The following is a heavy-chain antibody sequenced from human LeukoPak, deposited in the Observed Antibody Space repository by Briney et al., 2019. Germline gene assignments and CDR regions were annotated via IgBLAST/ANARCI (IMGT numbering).Heavy chain of an antibody. Sequence: SVKVSCKASGGTFSSYAISWVRQAPGQGLEWMGGIIPTFGTANYAQKFQGRVTMTTDTSTSTAYMELRSLRSDDTAVYYCARDRNYYGSGSYHDAFDIWGQGTMVTVSS. D-gene: IGHD3-10*01. V-gene: IGHV1-69*05. CDR3: ARDRNYYGSGSYHDAFDI. CDR2: IIPTFGTA. J-gene: IGHJ3*02. CDR1: GGTFSSYA.